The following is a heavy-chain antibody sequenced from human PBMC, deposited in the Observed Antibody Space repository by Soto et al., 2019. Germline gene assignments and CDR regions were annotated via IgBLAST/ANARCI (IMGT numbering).Heavy chain of an antibody. CDR2: ISPMFGAA. Sequence: QVQLVQSGAEVKKPGSSVKVSCKASGGTFSSYAISWVRQAPGQGPEWMGDISPMFGAANYAPKFQGRVTITADESTGTSYMKLSSLTSEDTALYFCAREVQVHTPAFVYWGQGTLVTVSS. V-gene: IGHV1-69*19. CDR3: AREVQVHTPAFVY. J-gene: IGHJ4*02. D-gene: IGHD3-10*01. CDR1: GGTFSSYA.